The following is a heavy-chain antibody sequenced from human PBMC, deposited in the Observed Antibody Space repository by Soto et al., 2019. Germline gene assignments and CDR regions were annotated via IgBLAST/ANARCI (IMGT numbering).Heavy chain of an antibody. CDR3: ARPSIAVAGRYYYYGMDV. CDR2: IYPGDSDI. CDR1: GYSFNKYW. J-gene: IGHJ6*02. D-gene: IGHD6-19*01. Sequence: PGESLKISCKGSGYSFNKYWIGWVRQMPGKGLEWMGVIYPGDSDIRYGPSFQGQVTISADKSISTAYLQWSSLKASDTAMYYCARPSIAVAGRYYYYGMDVWGQGTTVTVSS. V-gene: IGHV5-51*01.